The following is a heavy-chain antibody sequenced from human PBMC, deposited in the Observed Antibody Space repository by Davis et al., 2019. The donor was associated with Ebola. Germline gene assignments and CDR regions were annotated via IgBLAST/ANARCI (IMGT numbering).Heavy chain of an antibody. CDR1: GFTFVSYA. D-gene: IGHD3-22*01. CDR3: AKEGLYYYGSSGYYDY. V-gene: IGHV3-23*01. CDR2: LSGTGANT. J-gene: IGHJ4*02. Sequence: GGSLRLSCAASGFTFVSYAMSWVRQAPGKGLEWVSGLSGTGANTYYTDSVKGRFTISRDNSKNTVYLQMSSLRAEDTAVYYCAKEGLYYYGSSGYYDYWGQGTLVTVSS.